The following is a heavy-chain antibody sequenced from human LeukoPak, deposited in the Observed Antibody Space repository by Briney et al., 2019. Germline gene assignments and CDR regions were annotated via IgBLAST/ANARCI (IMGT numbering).Heavy chain of an antibody. CDR2: ISSNGHDT. CDR1: VFTFSVHF. V-gene: IGHV3-64D*06. CDR3: VKEAYRVSHNDY. J-gene: IGHJ4*02. D-gene: IGHD3-16*02. Sequence: GGSLRLSCSASVFTFSVHFIHWVRQAQGRGREFVSAISSNGHDTYYADSVKARFTISRDNSQNTVYLQMSSLRTDDTAVYYCVKEAYRVSHNDYWGQGTLVTVSS.